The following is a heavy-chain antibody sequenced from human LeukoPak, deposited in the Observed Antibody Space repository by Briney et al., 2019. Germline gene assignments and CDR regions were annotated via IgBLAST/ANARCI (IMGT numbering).Heavy chain of an antibody. D-gene: IGHD6-13*01. V-gene: IGHV1-24*01. CDR2: FDPEDGET. CDR3: ARDRGSSSHDAKLNWFDP. J-gene: IGHJ5*02. Sequence: GASVKVSCKVSGYTLTELSMHWVRQAPGKGLEWMGGFDPEDGETIYAQKFQGRVTITADKSTSTAYMELSSLRSEDTAVYYCARDRGSSSHDAKLNWFDPWGQGTLVTVSS. CDR1: GYTLTELS.